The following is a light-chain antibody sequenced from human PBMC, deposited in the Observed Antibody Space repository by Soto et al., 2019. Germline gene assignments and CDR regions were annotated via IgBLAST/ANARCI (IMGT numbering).Light chain of an antibody. J-gene: IGLJ3*02. CDR1: SSNIGAGND. V-gene: IGLV1-40*01. CDR3: QSYDSSLSGSGV. CDR2: GNN. Sequence: QAVVTQPPSVSGAPGQRVTISCTGSSSNIGAGNDVNWYQQLPGTAPKVLIYGNNKRPSGVPDRFSGSKSGNSASLAITGLQSEDEAEYFCQSYDSSLSGSGVFGGGTKLTVL.